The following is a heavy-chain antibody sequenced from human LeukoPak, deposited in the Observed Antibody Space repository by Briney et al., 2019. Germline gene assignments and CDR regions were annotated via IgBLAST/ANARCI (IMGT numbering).Heavy chain of an antibody. Sequence: SETLSLTCTVSGGSISSYYWSWIRQPPGKGLEWIGYIYYSGSTNYNPSLKSRVTISVDTSKNQFSLKLSSVTAADTAVYYCARHRDYYGSGSRRGERYYGMDVWGQGTTVTVYS. CDR2: IYYSGST. J-gene: IGHJ6*02. V-gene: IGHV4-59*08. CDR3: ARHRDYYGSGSRRGERYYGMDV. D-gene: IGHD3-10*01. CDR1: GGSISSYY.